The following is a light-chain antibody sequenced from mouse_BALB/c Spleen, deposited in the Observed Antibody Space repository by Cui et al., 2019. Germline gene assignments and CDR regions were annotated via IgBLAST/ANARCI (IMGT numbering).Light chain of an antibody. CDR3: VQGSGYPLT. CDR2: DTA. J-gene: IGKJ5*01. CDR1: SSVSY. Sequence: DNALPQSPAIMSASPGEKVTMTCSASSSVSYMHWYQQKSSTSPKLWIYDTAKLASGVPGRFSGSGSGNSYSLTISSMEAEDVATYYCVQGSGYPLTFGAGTKLELK. V-gene: IGKV4-63*01.